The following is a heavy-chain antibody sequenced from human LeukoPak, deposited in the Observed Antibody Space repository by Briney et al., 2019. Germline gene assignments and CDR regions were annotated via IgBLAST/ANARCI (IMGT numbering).Heavy chain of an antibody. Sequence: PSETLSLTCTVSGGSISSSSYYWSWIRQPAGKGLEWIGRIYTSGSTNYNPSLKSRVTISVDTSKNQFSLKLSSVTAADTAVYYCARGRLGISGYWGQGTLVTVSS. D-gene: IGHD7-27*01. CDR2: IYTSGST. V-gene: IGHV4-61*02. CDR1: GGSISSSSYY. CDR3: ARGRLGISGY. J-gene: IGHJ4*02.